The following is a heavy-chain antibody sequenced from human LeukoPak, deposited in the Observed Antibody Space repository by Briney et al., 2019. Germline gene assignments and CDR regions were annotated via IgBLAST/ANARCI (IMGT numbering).Heavy chain of an antibody. D-gene: IGHD4-23*01. Sequence: ASVKLSCKTSGSTFTTYAISWVRQAPGQGLEWMGWFSAYKGNTDYAQKFQGRVTMTTDTSTSTVYMELRSLRSDDTAVYYCARLDYGGNRGAFDIWGQGTMVTVSS. CDR2: FSAYKGNT. CDR3: ARLDYGGNRGAFDI. CDR1: GSTFTTYA. J-gene: IGHJ3*02. V-gene: IGHV1-18*01.